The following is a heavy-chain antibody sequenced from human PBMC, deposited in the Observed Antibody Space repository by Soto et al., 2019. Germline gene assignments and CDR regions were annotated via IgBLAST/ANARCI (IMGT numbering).Heavy chain of an antibody. J-gene: IGHJ4*02. Sequence: SETLSLTCAVSGGSISGSYYYWGWLRQSPGKGPEWIGSVFYTGFTSYNPSLESRVSVSVDTSKNQFSLKVSCVSAADAAVYYCATPPKGKNWNYFYHWGQGALVTVSS. CDR2: VFYTGFT. D-gene: IGHD1-1*01. CDR1: GGSISGSYYY. CDR3: ATPPKGKNWNYFYH. V-gene: IGHV4-39*01.